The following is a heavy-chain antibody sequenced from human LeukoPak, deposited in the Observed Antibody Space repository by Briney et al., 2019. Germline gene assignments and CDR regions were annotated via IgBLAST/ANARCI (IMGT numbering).Heavy chain of an antibody. D-gene: IGHD3-10*01. CDR3: ARARFGSGSYGWFDP. CDR2: IYYSGST. CDR1: GGSISSYY. Sequence: PSETLSLTCTVSGGSISSYYWSWIRQPPGKGLEWIGYIYYSGSTNYNPSLKSRVTISVDTSENQFSLKLSSVTAADTAVYYCARARFGSGSYGWFDPWGQGTLVTVSS. J-gene: IGHJ5*02. V-gene: IGHV4-59*01.